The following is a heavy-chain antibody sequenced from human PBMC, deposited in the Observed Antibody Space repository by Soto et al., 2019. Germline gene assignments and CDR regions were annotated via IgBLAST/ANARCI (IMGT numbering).Heavy chain of an antibody. Sequence: ASVKVSCKASGYTFTGYYMHWVRQAPGQGLEWMGWISAYSGSTNYAQKLQGRVTMTTDTSTSTAYMELRSLRSDDTAVYYCARDYYYDSSGYRSDDAFDIWGQGTMVTVSS. J-gene: IGHJ3*02. CDR2: ISAYSGST. CDR3: ARDYYYDSSGYRSDDAFDI. V-gene: IGHV1-18*04. CDR1: GYTFTGYY. D-gene: IGHD3-22*01.